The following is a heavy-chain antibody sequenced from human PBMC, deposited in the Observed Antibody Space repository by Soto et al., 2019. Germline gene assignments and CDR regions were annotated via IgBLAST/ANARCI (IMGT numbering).Heavy chain of an antibody. CDR2: IYYSGST. CDR3: ARRYGSCFDY. CDR1: GGSISSYY. J-gene: IGHJ4*02. Sequence: QVQLQESGPGLVKPSETLSLTCTVSGGSISSYYWSWIRKPPGKGLELIGYIYYSGSTNYNPSLKSRVTISVDTSKNQFSVKLSSVTAADTAVYYCARRYGSCFDYSGQGTLVTVSS. D-gene: IGHD5-18*01. V-gene: IGHV4-59*08.